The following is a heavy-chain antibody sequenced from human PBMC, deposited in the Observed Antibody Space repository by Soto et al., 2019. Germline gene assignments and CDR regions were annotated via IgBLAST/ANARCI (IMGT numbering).Heavy chain of an antibody. V-gene: IGHV4-59*04. CDR1: GFTFSSYSMN. CDR3: ARFSGSYNDRYFDY. CDR2: VYYNGNT. D-gene: IGHD1-26*01. J-gene: IGHJ4*02. Sequence: PGGSLRLSCAASGFTFSSYSMNWVRQAPGKGLEWIGNVYYNGNTYYNPSLKSRLTISVDTSNNQFSLKVQSVTAADTAVYYCARFSGSYNDRYFDYWGQGALVTVSS.